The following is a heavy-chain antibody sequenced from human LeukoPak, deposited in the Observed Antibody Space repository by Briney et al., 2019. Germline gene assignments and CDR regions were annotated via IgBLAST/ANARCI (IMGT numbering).Heavy chain of an antibody. CDR1: GFTFSSYA. Sequence: PGGSLRLSCAASGFTFSSYAMSWVRQAPGKGLEWVSAISGSGGSTYYADSVKGRFTISRDNSKNTLYLQMNSLRAEDTAVYYCAKVQSERNYYDISGYYAFDIWGQGTMVTVSS. V-gene: IGHV3-23*01. CDR2: ISGSGGST. J-gene: IGHJ3*02. D-gene: IGHD3-22*01. CDR3: AKVQSERNYYDISGYYAFDI.